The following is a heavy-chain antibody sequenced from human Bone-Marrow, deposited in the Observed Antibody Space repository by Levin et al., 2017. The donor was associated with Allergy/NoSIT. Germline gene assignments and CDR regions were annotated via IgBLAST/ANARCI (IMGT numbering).Heavy chain of an antibody. CDR2: ISYDGSNK. CDR1: GFTFSSYA. CDR3: ARDSVGPAVYGDYGGVTNFDY. J-gene: IGHJ4*02. D-gene: IGHD4-17*01. Sequence: SCAASGFTFSSYAMHWVRQAPGKGLEWVAVISYDGSNKYYADSVKGRFTISRDNSKNTLYLQMNSLRAEDTAVYYCARDSVGPAVYGDYGGVTNFDYWGQGTLVTVSS. V-gene: IGHV3-30-3*01.